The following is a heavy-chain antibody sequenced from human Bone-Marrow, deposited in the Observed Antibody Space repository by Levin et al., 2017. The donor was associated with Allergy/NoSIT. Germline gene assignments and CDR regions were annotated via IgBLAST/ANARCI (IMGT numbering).Heavy chain of an antibody. V-gene: IGHV3-23*01. CDR2: ISGSGGST. CDR3: AKLVWDIVVVPAAMPYDY. D-gene: IGHD2-2*01. J-gene: IGHJ4*02. Sequence: TWIRQHPGKGLEWVSAISGSGGSTYYADSVKGRFTISRDNSKNTLYLQMNSLRAEDTAVYYCAKLVWDIVVVPAAMPYDYWGQGTLVTVSS.